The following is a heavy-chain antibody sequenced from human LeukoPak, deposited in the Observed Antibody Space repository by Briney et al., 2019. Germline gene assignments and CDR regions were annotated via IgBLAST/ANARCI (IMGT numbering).Heavy chain of an antibody. J-gene: IGHJ4*02. CDR1: GGSFSGYY. Sequence: SETLSLTCAVYGGSFSGYYWSWIRQPPGKGLEWIGEINHSGSTNYNPSLKSRVTISVDTSKSQFSLKLSSVTAADTAVYYCASRPYCSSTSCSDYWGQGTLVTVSS. CDR2: INHSGST. V-gene: IGHV4-34*01. CDR3: ASRPYCSSTSCSDY. D-gene: IGHD2-2*01.